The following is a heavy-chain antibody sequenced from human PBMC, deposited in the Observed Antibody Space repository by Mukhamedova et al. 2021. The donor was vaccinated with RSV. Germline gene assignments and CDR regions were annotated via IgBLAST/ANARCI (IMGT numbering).Heavy chain of an antibody. CDR3: ARGFGSGWYLGY. V-gene: IGHV6-1*01. D-gene: IGHD6-19*01. J-gene: IGHJ4*02. CDR2: TYYNSKWYY. Sequence: RGLEWLGRTYYNSKWYYDYAASVKSRISIVADTSKNHLSLQLNSVTLEDTAVYYCARGFGSGWYLGYWGPGTLVTVSS.